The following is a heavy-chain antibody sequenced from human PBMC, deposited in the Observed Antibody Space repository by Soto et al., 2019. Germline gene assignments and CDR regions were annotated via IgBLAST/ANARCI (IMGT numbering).Heavy chain of an antibody. CDR1: GDSVSSNSAG. CDR3: TGITWFRGMDV. J-gene: IGHJ6*02. V-gene: IGHV6-1*01. CDR2: TYYKSKWNN. Sequence: SQNLSLTCVISGDSVSSNSAGWNWIRQSPSRGLEWLGRTYYKSKWNNDYALSVKSRITINPDTSKNQFSLHLYSVTPEDTAVYYCTGITWFRGMDVWGQGTPVTVSS. D-gene: IGHD3-10*01.